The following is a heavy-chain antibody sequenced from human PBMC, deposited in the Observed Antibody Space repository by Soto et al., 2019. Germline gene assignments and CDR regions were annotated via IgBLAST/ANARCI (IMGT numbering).Heavy chain of an antibody. Sequence: QVQLVQSGAEVKKPGSSVKVSCKASGGTFSNHAINWVRQAPGQGLEWMGRIIPIFTTTDYAQTFQGRVTITADESTITAYMALSSLKHADTAVYYCAREVAADGTFREDVFDIWGQGTMVTVSS. V-gene: IGHV1-69*12. CDR3: AREVAADGTFREDVFDI. CDR2: IIPIFTTT. J-gene: IGHJ3*02. CDR1: GGTFSNHA. D-gene: IGHD6-13*01.